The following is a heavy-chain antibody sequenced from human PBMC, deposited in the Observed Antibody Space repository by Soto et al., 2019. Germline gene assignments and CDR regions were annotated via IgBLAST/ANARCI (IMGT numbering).Heavy chain of an antibody. V-gene: IGHV4-31*03. CDR3: ARVDHRGYFAILTDY. CDR2: IYDSVNT. Sequence: SETLSLTCTVSGDPLSSGGHYWSWIRQHPGKGLEWIGHIYDSVNTYYSPSLRSRVTISADMSKNQFSLNLRSVTAADTAVYYCARVDHRGYFAILTDYWGQGTLVTVSS. J-gene: IGHJ4*02. CDR1: GDPLSSGGHY. D-gene: IGHD3-9*01.